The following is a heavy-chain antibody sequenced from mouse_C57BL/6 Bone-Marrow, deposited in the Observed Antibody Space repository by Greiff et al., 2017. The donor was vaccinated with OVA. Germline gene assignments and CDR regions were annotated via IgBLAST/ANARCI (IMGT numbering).Heavy chain of an antibody. CDR2: INPSSGYT. D-gene: IGHD6-2*01. V-gene: IGHV1-7*01. Sequence: QVQLQQSGAELAKPGASVKLSCKASGYTFTSYWMHWVKQRPGQGLEWIGNINPSSGYTKYNQKFKGKATLTADKSSSTAYMQLSSLTYEDSAFYYCARRGYSLYYALDYWGQGTSVTVSS. CDR3: ARRGYSLYYALDY. J-gene: IGHJ4*01. CDR1: GYTFTSYW.